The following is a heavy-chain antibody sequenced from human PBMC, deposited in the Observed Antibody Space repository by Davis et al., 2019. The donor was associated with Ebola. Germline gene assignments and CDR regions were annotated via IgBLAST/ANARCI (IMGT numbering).Heavy chain of an antibody. J-gene: IGHJ4*02. CDR2: INPNSGGT. CDR3: ARLLVATLPPDY. CDR1: GYTFTGYY. V-gene: IGHV1-2*02. Sequence: ASVKVSCKASGYTFTGYYMHWVRQAPGQGLEWMGWINPNSGGTNYAQKFQGRVTMTRDTSISTAYMELSRLRSDDTAVYSCARLLVATLPPDYWGQGTLVTVSS. D-gene: IGHD5-12*01.